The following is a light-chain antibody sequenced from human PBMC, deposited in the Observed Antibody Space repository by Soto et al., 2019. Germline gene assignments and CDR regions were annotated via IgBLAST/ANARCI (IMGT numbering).Light chain of an antibody. CDR1: KLGDKY. J-gene: IGLJ2*01. Sequence: SYELTQPPSVSVSPGQTASITCSGDKLGDKYACWYQQKPGQSPVLVIYQDVKRPSGIPERFSGSNSGNTATLTISGTQAMDEADYYCQAWDNSFVVFGGGTKLTVL. CDR3: QAWDNSFVV. V-gene: IGLV3-1*01. CDR2: QDV.